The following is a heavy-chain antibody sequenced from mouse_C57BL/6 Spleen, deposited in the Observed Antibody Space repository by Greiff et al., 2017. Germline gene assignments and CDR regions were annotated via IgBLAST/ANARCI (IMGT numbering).Heavy chain of an antibody. CDR3: TRDWVYDHYYAMDY. Sequence: EVQLVESGEGLVKPGGSLKLSCAASGFTFSSYAMSWVRQTPEKRLEWVAYISSGGDYIYYADTVKGRFTISRDNARNTLYLQMSSLKSEDTAMYYCTRDWVYDHYYAMDYWGQETSVTVSS. D-gene: IGHD2-3*01. J-gene: IGHJ4*01. V-gene: IGHV5-9-1*02. CDR1: GFTFSSYA. CDR2: ISSGGDYI.